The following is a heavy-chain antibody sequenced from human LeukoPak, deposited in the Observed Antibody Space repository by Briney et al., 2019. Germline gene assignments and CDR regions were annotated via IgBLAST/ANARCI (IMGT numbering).Heavy chain of an antibody. CDR1: GYTFTSYG. V-gene: IGHV1-8*03. D-gene: IGHD3-3*01. CDR3: ASTIFGVVLDAFDI. Sequence: ASVKVSCKASGYTFTSYGISWVRQAPGQGLEWMGWMNPNSGNTGYAQKFQGRVTITRNTSISTAYMELSSLRSEDTAVYYCASTIFGVVLDAFDIWGQGTMVTVSS. J-gene: IGHJ3*02. CDR2: MNPNSGNT.